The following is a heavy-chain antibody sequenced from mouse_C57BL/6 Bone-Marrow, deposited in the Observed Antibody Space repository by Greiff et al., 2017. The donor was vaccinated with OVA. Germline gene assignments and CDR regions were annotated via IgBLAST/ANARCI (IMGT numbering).Heavy chain of an antibody. V-gene: IGHV1-80*01. CDR1: GYAFSSDW. D-gene: IGHD1-1*01. J-gene: IGHJ4*01. CDR2: IYPGDGDT. Sequence: VQLQQSGAELVKPGASVKISCKASGYAFSSDWKNWVKQRPGKGLEWIGQIYPGDGDTNYNGKFKGKATLTADKSSSTAYMQLSSLTSEDSEVYFCAREYYGSSPDYAKDYWGKGTSVTVSS. CDR3: AREYYGSSPDYAKDY.